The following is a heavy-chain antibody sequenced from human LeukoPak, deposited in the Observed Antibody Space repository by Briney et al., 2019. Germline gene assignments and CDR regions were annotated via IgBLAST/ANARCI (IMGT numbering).Heavy chain of an antibody. D-gene: IGHD3-22*01. Sequence: ASVKVSCKASGYTFTGYYMHWVRQAPGQGLEWMGWINTNTGNPTYAQGFTGRFVFSLDTSVSTAYLQISSLKAEDTAVYYCARGRYDSSGYYNWFDPWGQGTLVTVSS. V-gene: IGHV7-4-1*02. CDR3: ARGRYDSSGYYNWFDP. J-gene: IGHJ5*02. CDR2: INTNTGNP. CDR1: GYTFTGYY.